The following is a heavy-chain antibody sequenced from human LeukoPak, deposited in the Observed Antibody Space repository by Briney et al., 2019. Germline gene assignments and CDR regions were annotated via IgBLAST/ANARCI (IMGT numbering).Heavy chain of an antibody. D-gene: IGHD1-14*01. Sequence: GGALRLSCAVSGFPFSNYAMSWVRQALGKGLEWVAAISGSGGETYYVDSVKGRFTISRDNSKSTLYLEMNSLRAEDTAVYYCAKSNREFDPWGQGTLVTVSS. J-gene: IGHJ5*02. CDR1: GFPFSNYA. V-gene: IGHV3-23*01. CDR2: ISGSGGET. CDR3: AKSNREFDP.